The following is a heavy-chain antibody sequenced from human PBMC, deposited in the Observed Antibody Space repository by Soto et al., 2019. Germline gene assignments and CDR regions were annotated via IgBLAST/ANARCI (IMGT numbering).Heavy chain of an antibody. CDR2: ISGSGGST. J-gene: IGHJ4*02. V-gene: IGHV3-23*01. CDR3: AKDSGTYYDFWSGPKSPFDY. D-gene: IGHD3-3*01. CDR1: GFTFSSYA. Sequence: GGSLRLSCAASGFTFSSYAMSWVRQAPGKKMEWVSAISGSGGSTYYADSVKGRFTISRDNSKNTLYLQMNSLRAEDTAVYYCAKDSGTYYDFWSGPKSPFDYRGQGTLVTVSS.